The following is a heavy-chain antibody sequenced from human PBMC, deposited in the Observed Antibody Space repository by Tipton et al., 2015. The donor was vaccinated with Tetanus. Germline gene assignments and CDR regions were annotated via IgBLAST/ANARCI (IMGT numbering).Heavy chain of an antibody. Sequence: QLVQSGAEVKKPGSSVKVSCKASGGTFSSYAISWVRQAPGQGLEWMGGIIPIFGTANYAQKFQGRVTITADESTSTAYMELSSLRSEDTAVYYCARSGAYYDFWSGYSDWYFDLWGRGTLVTVSS. CDR3: ARSGAYYDFWSGYSDWYFDL. D-gene: IGHD3-3*01. CDR2: IIPIFGTA. V-gene: IGHV1-69*01. J-gene: IGHJ2*01. CDR1: GGTFSSYA.